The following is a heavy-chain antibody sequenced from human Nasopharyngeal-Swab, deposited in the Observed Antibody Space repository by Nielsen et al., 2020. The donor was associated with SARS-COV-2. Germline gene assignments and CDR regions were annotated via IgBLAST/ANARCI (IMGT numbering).Heavy chain of an antibody. Sequence: WIRQPPGQGLEWIGSIYYSGATYSSPSLKSRLTISVDTSQNQFSLTVSSVTASDTAVYYCVRDNYYHYYMDVWGQGTTVTVSS. CDR3: VRDNYYHYYMDV. D-gene: IGHD2-15*01. V-gene: IGHV4-39*01. CDR2: IYYSGAT. J-gene: IGHJ6*03.